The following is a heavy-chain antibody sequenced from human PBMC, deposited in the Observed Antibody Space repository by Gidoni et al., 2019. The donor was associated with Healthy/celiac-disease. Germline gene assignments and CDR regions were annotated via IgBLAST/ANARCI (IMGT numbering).Heavy chain of an antibody. V-gene: IGHV4-34*01. Sequence: QVQLQQWGAGLLKPSETLSLTCAVYGGSFSGYYCSWIRQPPGKGLEWIGEINHSGSTNYNPSLKSRVTISVDTSKNQFSLKLSSVTAADTAVYYCARGQYYYDSSGYHTQFDYWGQGTLVTVSS. CDR2: INHSGST. CDR1: GGSFSGYY. CDR3: ARGQYYYDSSGYHTQFDY. D-gene: IGHD3-22*01. J-gene: IGHJ4*02.